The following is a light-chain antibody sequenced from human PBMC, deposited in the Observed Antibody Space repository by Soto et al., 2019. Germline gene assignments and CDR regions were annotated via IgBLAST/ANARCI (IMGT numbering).Light chain of an antibody. CDR2: GAS. CDR1: QSVSSN. J-gene: IGKJ1*01. Sequence: EIAMSQSPATLSVSPGERATLSCRASQSVSSNLAWYQQKPGQAPRLLIYGASTRAAGIPATFSGSGSGTEFTLTISNLKSDDFAVYFCQQHNSWPWTFGQGTKVDIK. V-gene: IGKV3-15*01. CDR3: QQHNSWPWT.